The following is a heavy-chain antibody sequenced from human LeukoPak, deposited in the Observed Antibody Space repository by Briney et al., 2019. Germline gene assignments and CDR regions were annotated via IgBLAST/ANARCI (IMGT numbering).Heavy chain of an antibody. Sequence: GGSLRLSCAASEFTFSSYGMHWVRQAPGKGLEWVAVISYDGSNKYYADSVKGRFTISRDNSKNTLYLQMNSLRAEDTAVYYCAKDGGRDIVVVVAYAFDIWGQGTMVTVSS. V-gene: IGHV3-30*18. J-gene: IGHJ3*02. CDR1: EFTFSSYG. D-gene: IGHD2-15*01. CDR2: ISYDGSNK. CDR3: AKDGGRDIVVVVAYAFDI.